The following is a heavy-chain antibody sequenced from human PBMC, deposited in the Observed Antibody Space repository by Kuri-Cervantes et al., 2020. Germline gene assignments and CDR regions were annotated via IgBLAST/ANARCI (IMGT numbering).Heavy chain of an antibody. Sequence: GESLKISCAASGFTFSSYSMNWVRQAPGKGLEWVGFIRSKAYGGTTEYAASVKGRFTISRDDSKSIAYLQMNSLRAEDTAVYYCARAGSSADWDVWGQGTTVTVSS. CDR2: IRSKAYGGTT. CDR3: ARAGSSADWDV. J-gene: IGHJ6*02. CDR1: GFTFSSYS. D-gene: IGHD6-6*01. V-gene: IGHV3-71*01.